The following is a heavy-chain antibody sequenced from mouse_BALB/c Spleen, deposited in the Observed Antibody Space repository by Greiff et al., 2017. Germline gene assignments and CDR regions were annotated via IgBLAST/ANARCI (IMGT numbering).Heavy chain of an antibody. Sequence: EVKLVESGGDLVKPGGSLKLSCAASGFTFSSYGMSWVRQTPDKRLEWVATISSGGSYTYYPDSVKGRFTISRDNAKNTLYLQMSSLKSEDTAMYYCARQGGNYLDFDVWGAGTTVTVSS. V-gene: IGHV5-6*01. CDR2: ISSGGSYT. J-gene: IGHJ1*01. CDR3: ARQGGNYLDFDV. D-gene: IGHD2-1*01. CDR1: GFTFSSYG.